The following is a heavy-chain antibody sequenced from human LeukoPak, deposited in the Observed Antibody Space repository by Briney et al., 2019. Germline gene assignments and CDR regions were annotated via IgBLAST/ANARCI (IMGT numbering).Heavy chain of an antibody. D-gene: IGHD3-16*01. CDR3: ATVNHVWGSYSTSPSTDY. V-gene: IGHV1-24*01. CDR1: GYTLTELS. Sequence: ASVKVSCKVSGYTLTELSMHWVRQAPGKGLEWMGGFDPEDGETIYAQKFQGRVTMTEDTSTDTAYMELSSLRSEDTAVYYCATVNHVWGSYSTSPSTDYWGQGTLVTVSS. CDR2: FDPEDGET. J-gene: IGHJ4*02.